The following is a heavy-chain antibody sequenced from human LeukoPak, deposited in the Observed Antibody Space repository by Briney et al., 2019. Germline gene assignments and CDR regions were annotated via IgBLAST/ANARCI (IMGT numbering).Heavy chain of an antibody. CDR1: GYSISSGYY. Sequence: PSETLSLTCTVSGYSISSGYYWGWHRQPPGKGLEWIGSIYHSGSTYYNPSLKSQVTISVDTSKNQFSLKLTSVTAADTAVYYCARGYSSSWYLNWFDPWGQGTLVTVSS. D-gene: IGHD6-13*01. V-gene: IGHV4-38-2*02. J-gene: IGHJ5*02. CDR2: IYHSGST. CDR3: ARGYSSSWYLNWFDP.